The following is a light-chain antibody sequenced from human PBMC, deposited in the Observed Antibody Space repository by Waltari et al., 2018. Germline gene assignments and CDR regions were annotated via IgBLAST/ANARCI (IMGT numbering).Light chain of an antibody. CDR3: SSYAGNNFVV. CDR2: EVF. Sequence: QSALTQPPSASGSPGQSVTISCTGTSSDVGGYKHVPWYQFHPGKAPKLLIYEVFKRPSGVPDRFSGSKSGNTASLIVSGLQAEDEAEYYCSSYAGNNFVVFGGGTQLTVL. V-gene: IGLV2-8*01. J-gene: IGLJ2*01. CDR1: SSDVGGYKH.